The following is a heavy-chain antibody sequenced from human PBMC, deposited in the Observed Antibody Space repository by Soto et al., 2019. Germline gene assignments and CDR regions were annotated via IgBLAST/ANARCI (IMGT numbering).Heavy chain of an antibody. CDR3: AKERGLPGDHFDY. J-gene: IGHJ4*02. V-gene: IGHV3-23*01. CDR1: GFTFSSYA. CDR2: ISGSGGST. Sequence: GGSLRLSCAASGFTFSSYAMSWVRQAPGKGLEWVSAISGSGGSTYYADSVKGRFIISRDNSKNTLYLQMNSLRAEDTTVYYCAKERGLPGDHFDYWGQGTLVTVSS. D-gene: IGHD5-18*01.